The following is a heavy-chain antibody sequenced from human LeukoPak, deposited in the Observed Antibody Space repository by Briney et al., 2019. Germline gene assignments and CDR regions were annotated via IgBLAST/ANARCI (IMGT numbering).Heavy chain of an antibody. Sequence: GGSPRLSCAASGFTFSDYYMSWIRQAPGKGLEWVSYISSSGSTIYYADSVKGRFTISRDNAKNSLYLQMNSLRAEDTAVYYCARDWYYYDSSGYYGDDAFDIWGQGTMVTVSS. CDR3: ARDWYYYDSSGYYGDDAFDI. J-gene: IGHJ3*02. CDR2: ISSSGSTI. CDR1: GFTFSDYY. V-gene: IGHV3-11*04. D-gene: IGHD3-22*01.